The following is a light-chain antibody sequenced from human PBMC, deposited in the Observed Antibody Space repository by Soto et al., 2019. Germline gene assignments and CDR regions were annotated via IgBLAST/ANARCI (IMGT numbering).Light chain of an antibody. J-gene: IGLJ2*01. V-gene: IGLV1-44*01. CDR2: SDS. CDR3: ATWDASLSAVV. Sequence: QSMLTQPPSASGTPGQRVTISCSGSSSNIGSNTVSWYQYLPGAAPTLLIHSDSPRPSGVPDRFSGSKSGASASLAISGLQSEDEADYYCATWDASLSAVVFGGGTKLTVL. CDR1: SSNIGSNT.